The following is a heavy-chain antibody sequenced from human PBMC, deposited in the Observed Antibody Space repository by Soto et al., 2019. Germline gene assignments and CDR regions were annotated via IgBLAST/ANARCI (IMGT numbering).Heavy chain of an antibody. CDR1: GFTFDDYA. CDR2: ISWNSDTL. CDR3: AKESHSGSYKPRISFDY. V-gene: IGHV3-9*01. D-gene: IGHD1-26*01. J-gene: IGHJ4*02. Sequence: EVQLVESGGGLVQPGRSLRLSCASSGFTFDDYAMHWVRQAPGKGLEWVSGISWNSDTLGYADSVKGRFTISRDNAKNALYLQMNSLRAEDTALYYCAKESHSGSYKPRISFDYWGQGAPVTVSS.